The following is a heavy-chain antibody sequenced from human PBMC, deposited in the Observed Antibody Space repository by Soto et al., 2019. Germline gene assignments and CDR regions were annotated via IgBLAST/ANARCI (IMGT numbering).Heavy chain of an antibody. Sequence: LVKVAWKASGYGFSGYGISWLRQAPGQGLEWMGWISAYNGNTNYAQKLQGRVTMTTDTSTSTAYMELRSLRSDDTAVYYCARDVLKQWLDKDYWGQGTLVTVSS. CDR1: GYGFSGYG. J-gene: IGHJ4*02. V-gene: IGHV1-18*01. CDR2: ISAYNGNT. CDR3: ARDVLKQWLDKDY. D-gene: IGHD6-19*01.